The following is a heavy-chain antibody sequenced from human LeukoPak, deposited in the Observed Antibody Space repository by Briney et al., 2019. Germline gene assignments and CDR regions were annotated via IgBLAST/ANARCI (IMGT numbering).Heavy chain of an antibody. V-gene: IGHV4-59*11. D-gene: IGHD2-21*01. Sequence: SETLSLTCTVSGGSINSHYWSWIRQPPGKGPEWIGYIYYRGGTKYNPSLKSRVTMSVDTWKNQFSLKLTSVTAADTAVYYCARDPGFCSTATCYSAQNWFDPWGQGTLVTVSS. CDR2: IYYRGGT. CDR1: GGSINSHY. J-gene: IGHJ5*02. CDR3: ARDPGFCSTATCYSAQNWFDP.